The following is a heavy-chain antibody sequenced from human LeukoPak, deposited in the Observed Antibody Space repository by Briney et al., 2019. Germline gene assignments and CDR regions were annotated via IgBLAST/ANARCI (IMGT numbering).Heavy chain of an antibody. D-gene: IGHD3-10*01. J-gene: IGHJ4*02. CDR2: ISSSGSTI. CDR1: GFTFSSCE. V-gene: IGHV3-48*03. CDR3: ARDPYGSYYFDY. Sequence: GGSLRLSCAASGFTFSSCEMNWVRQAPGKGLEWVSYISSSGSTIYCADSVKGRFTISRDNAKNSLYLQMNDLRAEDTAVYYCARDPYGSYYFDYWGQGTLVAVSS.